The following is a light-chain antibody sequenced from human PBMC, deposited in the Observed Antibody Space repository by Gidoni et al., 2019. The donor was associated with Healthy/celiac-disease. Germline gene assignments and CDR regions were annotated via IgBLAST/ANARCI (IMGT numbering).Light chain of an antibody. J-gene: IGLJ2*01. CDR2: EGS. Sequence: QSALPQPASVSGSPGQSIPISCTGTSSDVGSYNLVSWYQQHPGKAPKLMIDEGSKRPSGVSNRFSGSKSGNTASLTISGLQAEDEADYYGCSYAGSSTVVFGGGTKLTVL. CDR1: SSDVGSYNL. V-gene: IGLV2-23*01. CDR3: CSYAGSSTVV.